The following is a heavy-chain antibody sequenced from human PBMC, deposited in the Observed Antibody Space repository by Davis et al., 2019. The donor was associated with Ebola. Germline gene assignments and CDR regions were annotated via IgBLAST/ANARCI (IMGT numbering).Heavy chain of an antibody. CDR3: ARDHLEGSLDY. V-gene: IGHV3-33*01. J-gene: IGHJ4*02. Sequence: PGGSLRLSCAISGLSLAPYGMHWVRQAPGKGLEWVSMSLNDETTQYYGESVRGRFTISRDNSNNMIYLQMNSLRAEDTAVYYCARDHLEGSLDYWGQGTPVTVSS. CDR1: GLSLAPYG. D-gene: IGHD1-26*01. CDR2: SLNDETTQ.